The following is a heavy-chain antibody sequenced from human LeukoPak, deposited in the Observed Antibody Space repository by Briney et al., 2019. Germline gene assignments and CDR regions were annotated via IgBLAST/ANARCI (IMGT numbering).Heavy chain of an antibody. CDR3: ARDITTGTTRFDP. CDR2: IHAGTGNT. Sequence: GESLKISCKGSGYSFTIYWIGWVRQAPGQRLEWMGWIHAGTGNTKYSQKFQGRVTITRDTSASTVYMELSRLRPEDTAVYYCARDITTGTTRFDPWGQGTLVTVSS. D-gene: IGHD1-1*01. J-gene: IGHJ5*02. CDR1: GYSFTIYW. V-gene: IGHV1-3*01.